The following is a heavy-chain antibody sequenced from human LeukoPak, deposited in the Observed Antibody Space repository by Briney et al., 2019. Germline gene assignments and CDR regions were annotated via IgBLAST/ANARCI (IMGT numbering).Heavy chain of an antibody. CDR3: ARAYCGGDCYSAYYYYMDV. J-gene: IGHJ6*03. Sequence: GGSLRLSCAASGFTFSSYAVSWVRQAPGKGLEWVSAISGSGGSTYYADSVKGRFTISRDNSKNTLYLQMNSPRAEDTAVYYCARAYCGGDCYSAYYYYMDVWGKGTTVTVSS. D-gene: IGHD2-21*02. V-gene: IGHV3-23*01. CDR2: ISGSGGST. CDR1: GFTFSSYA.